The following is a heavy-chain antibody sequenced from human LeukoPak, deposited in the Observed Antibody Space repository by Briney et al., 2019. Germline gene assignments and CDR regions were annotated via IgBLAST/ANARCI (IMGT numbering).Heavy chain of an antibody. Sequence: GSVKVSCKASGYTFTGYYMHWVRQAPGQGLKWMGWIKPNSGGTNYAQKFQGWVTMTRDTSISTAYTELSRLRSDDTAVYYCAHSSSWLGDAFDIWGQGTMVTVSS. CDR2: IKPNSGGT. V-gene: IGHV1-2*04. CDR3: AHSSSWLGDAFDI. D-gene: IGHD6-13*01. CDR1: GYTFTGYY. J-gene: IGHJ3*02.